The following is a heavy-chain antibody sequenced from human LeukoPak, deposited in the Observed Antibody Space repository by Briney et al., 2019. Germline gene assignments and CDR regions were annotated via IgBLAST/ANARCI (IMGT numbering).Heavy chain of an antibody. CDR3: VNTGGWSHVFVLWFDP. Sequence: SGGSLRLSCAASGFSYSSYWMSWVRQAPGKGLEWVANIKQDGSEKYYVGSVKGRFTISRDNAKNSLYLQMNSLRAEDTAVYYCVNTGGWSHVFVLWFDPWGQGTLVTVSS. V-gene: IGHV3-7*01. CDR1: GFSYSSYW. J-gene: IGHJ5*02. D-gene: IGHD6-19*01. CDR2: IKQDGSEK.